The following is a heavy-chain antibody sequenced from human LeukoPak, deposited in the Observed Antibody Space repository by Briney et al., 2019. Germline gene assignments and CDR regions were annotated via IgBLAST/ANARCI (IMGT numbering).Heavy chain of an antibody. CDR3: AKELAPYYQLHQD. J-gene: IGHJ4*02. CDR2: VSTDGSHQ. Sequence: GGSLRLSCAASGFTFSSYGMHWVRQAPGKGLEWVAVVSTDGSHQFYADSVKGRFTISRDNSKNTLYLQMDSLRVEDTAVYYCAKELAPYYQLHQDWGQGTLVTVSS. CDR1: GFTFSSYG. V-gene: IGHV3-30*19. D-gene: IGHD2-2*01.